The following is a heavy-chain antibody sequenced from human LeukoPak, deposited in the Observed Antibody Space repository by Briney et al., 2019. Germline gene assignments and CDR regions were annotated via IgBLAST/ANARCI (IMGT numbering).Heavy chain of an antibody. CDR2: IYTSGGS. Sequence: SETLSLTCTVSGGFIASYSWSWIRQPAGKGLEWIGRIYTSGGSDYNPSLKSRVTMSLDTSKNQFYLKMTSVTAADTAVYYCARGPSGYYDGWGQGILVTVSS. V-gene: IGHV4-4*07. J-gene: IGHJ4*02. D-gene: IGHD3-22*01. CDR1: GGFIASYS. CDR3: ARGPSGYYDG.